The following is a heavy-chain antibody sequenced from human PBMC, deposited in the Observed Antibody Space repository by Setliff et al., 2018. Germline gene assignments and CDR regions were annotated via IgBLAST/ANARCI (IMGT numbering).Heavy chain of an antibody. CDR3: ARRVVSTAMRYYFDY. Sequence: GESLKISCKGSGYSFTSYWIGWVRQMPGRGLEWMGVIFPTNSKVTYSPSFQGQVTISADNSFSTAFLQWRSLKASDTAMYYCARRVVSTAMRYYFDYWGQGTLVTVSS. J-gene: IGHJ4*02. CDR2: IFPTNSKV. D-gene: IGHD2-2*01. CDR1: GYSFTSYW. V-gene: IGHV5-51*01.